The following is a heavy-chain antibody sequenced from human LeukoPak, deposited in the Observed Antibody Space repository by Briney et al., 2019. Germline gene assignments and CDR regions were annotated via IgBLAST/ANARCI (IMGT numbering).Heavy chain of an antibody. V-gene: IGHV3-23*01. D-gene: IGHD1-26*01. Sequence: GGSLRLSCAASGFTFSSYAMAWVRQPPGKGPEWVSAISSSGSGLSYTDSVQGRFIISRDNSKNTLYLQMNSLRAEDTAVYYCAKLSVGATTNAFDIWGQGTMVTVSS. CDR1: GFTFSSYA. J-gene: IGHJ3*02. CDR3: AKLSVGATTNAFDI. CDR2: ISSSGSGL.